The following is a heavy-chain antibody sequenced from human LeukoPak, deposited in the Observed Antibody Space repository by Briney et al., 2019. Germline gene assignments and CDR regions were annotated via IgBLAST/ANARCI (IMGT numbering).Heavy chain of an antibody. CDR3: AKDGLYYDGSTHIYYFYS. D-gene: IGHD3-22*01. J-gene: IGHJ4*01. CDR1: GFSFSDYA. CDR2: ITGSGGVT. V-gene: IGHV3-23*01. Sequence: PGGSQPPVCAASGFSFSDYAMAWVRQAPGKGLEWVSVITGSGGVTHYAGSVKDRFSIERENSKNTLYMQTNYLRVEDTARYYCAKDGLYYDGSTHIYYFYSSGHRAPGSVSS.